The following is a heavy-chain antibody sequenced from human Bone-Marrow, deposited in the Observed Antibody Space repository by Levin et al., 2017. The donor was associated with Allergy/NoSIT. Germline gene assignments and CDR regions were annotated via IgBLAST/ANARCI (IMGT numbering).Heavy chain of an antibody. CDR3: AKDITASSYYDSSGYYPFDY. Sequence: LSLTCAASGFTFDDSAMHWVRQAPGKGLEWVSGISWNSGSIGYADSVKGRFTISRDNAKNSLYLQMNSLRAEDTALYYCAKDITASSYYDSSGYYPFDYWGQGTLVTVSS. CDR1: GFTFDDSA. V-gene: IGHV3-9*01. CDR2: ISWNSGSI. J-gene: IGHJ4*02. D-gene: IGHD3-22*01.